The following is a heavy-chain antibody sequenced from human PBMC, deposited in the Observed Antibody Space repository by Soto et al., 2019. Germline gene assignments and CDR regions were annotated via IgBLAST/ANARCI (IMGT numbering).Heavy chain of an antibody. CDR2: IYYSGST. CDR3: ARGLKWLRETWFDP. V-gene: IGHV4-31*03. CDR1: GGSISSGGYY. Sequence: LSLTCTVSGGSISSGGYYWSWIRQHPGKGLEWIGYIYYSGSTYYNPSLKSRVTISVDTSKNQFSLKLSSVTAADTAVYYCARGLKWLRETWFDPWGQGTLVTVSS. J-gene: IGHJ5*02. D-gene: IGHD5-12*01.